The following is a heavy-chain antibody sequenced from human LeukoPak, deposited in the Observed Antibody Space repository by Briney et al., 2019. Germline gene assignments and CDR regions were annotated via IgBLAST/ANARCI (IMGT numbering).Heavy chain of an antibody. Sequence: GGSLRLSCAASEFSVGSNYMTWVRQAPGTGLEWVSLIYSGGSTYYADSVKGRFTISRDNSKNTLYLQMNSLRAEDTAVYYCAKDGGEATKWLVYYYYYMDVWGKGTTVTVSS. CDR1: EFSVGSNY. V-gene: IGHV3-53*01. D-gene: IGHD6-19*01. CDR2: IYSGGST. J-gene: IGHJ6*03. CDR3: AKDGGEATKWLVYYYYYMDV.